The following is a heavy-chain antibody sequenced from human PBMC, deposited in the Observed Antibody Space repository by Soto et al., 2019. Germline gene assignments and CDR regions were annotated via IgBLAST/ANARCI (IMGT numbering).Heavy chain of an antibody. CDR3: ARGRGDCSGGSCYSGI. CDR1: GFTFSSCS. D-gene: IGHD2-15*01. V-gene: IGHV3-21*01. J-gene: IGHJ4*02. CDR2: ISSSSSYI. Sequence: GGSLRLSCAASGFTFSSCSMDWVRQAPGKGLEWVSSISSSSSYIYYADSVKGRFTISRDNAKNSLYLQMNSLRAEDTAVYYCARGRGDCSGGSCYSGIWGQGTLVTVSS.